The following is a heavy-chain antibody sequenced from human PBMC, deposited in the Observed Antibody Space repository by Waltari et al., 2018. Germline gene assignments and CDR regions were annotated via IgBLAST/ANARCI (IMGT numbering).Heavy chain of an antibody. J-gene: IGHJ4*02. Sequence: EVQLLESGGGLVQRGGSLRLSCAASGFTFSSYALSWVRQAPGKGREGVASRSEKGGRTDYADTGKGRFTISRDNSKNTLYLQMNSLRAEDTAVYYCAKVAYYGSGNYYRNFDYWGQGTLVTVSS. CDR3: AKVAYYGSGNYYRNFDY. V-gene: IGHV3-23*01. CDR2: RSEKGGRT. CDR1: GFTFSSYA. D-gene: IGHD3-10*01.